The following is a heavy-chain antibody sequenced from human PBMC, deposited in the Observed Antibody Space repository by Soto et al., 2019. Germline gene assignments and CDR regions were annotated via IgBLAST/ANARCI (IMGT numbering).Heavy chain of an antibody. J-gene: IGHJ2*01. Sequence: TGKGMEWVSAIGTAGDTYYPDSVKRRFTISRENAKNSLYLQKNSLRAEDTAVYYCARVLSIVFFFQAEDGIRDTVPVSAFLLNRSSDL. D-gene: IGHD2-15*01. CDR3: ARVLSIVFFFQAEDGIRDTVPVSAFLLNRSSDL. V-gene: IGHV3-13*01. CDR2: IGTAGDT.